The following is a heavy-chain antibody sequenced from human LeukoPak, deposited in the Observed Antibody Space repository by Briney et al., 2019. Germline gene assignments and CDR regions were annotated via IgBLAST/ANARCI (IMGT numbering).Heavy chain of an antibody. CDR2: IYPGDSDT. Sequence: GESLKISCKGSGYRFTSYWIGWVRQMPGKGLEWMGVIYPGDSDTRYSPSFQGQVTISADKSINTAYLQWSTLKASDTAMYYCARHYSSGWYGGFYFDYWGQGTLVTVSS. D-gene: IGHD6-19*01. CDR1: GYRFTSYW. J-gene: IGHJ4*02. CDR3: ARHYSSGWYGGFYFDY. V-gene: IGHV5-51*01.